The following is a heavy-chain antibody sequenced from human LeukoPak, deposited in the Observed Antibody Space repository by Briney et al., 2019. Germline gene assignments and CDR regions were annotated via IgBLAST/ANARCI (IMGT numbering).Heavy chain of an antibody. Sequence: QSGGSLRLSCAASGFTFRDYSMHWVRQAPGKGLEWVAVLSFDGNSKFYTDSVKGRFTISRDTSKNMLFLNMNNLTVEDTAVYYCAGGNPDYWGQGTLVSVSS. CDR3: AGGNPDY. D-gene: IGHD4-23*01. V-gene: IGHV3-30*07. CDR2: LSFDGNSK. CDR1: GFTFRDYS. J-gene: IGHJ4*02.